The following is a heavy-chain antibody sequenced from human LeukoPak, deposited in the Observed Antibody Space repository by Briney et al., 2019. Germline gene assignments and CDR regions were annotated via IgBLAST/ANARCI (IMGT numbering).Heavy chain of an antibody. D-gene: IGHD1-14*01. CDR3: ATEHYY. CDR1: GFAFSSYE. V-gene: IGHV3-48*03. CDR2: ISSSGSTI. J-gene: IGHJ4*02. Sequence: GGSLRLSCAASGFAFSSYEMNWVRQAPGKGLEWVSYISSSGSTIYYADSVKGRFTISRDNAKNSLFLQMNSLRPEDTALYYCATEHYYWGQGTLVTVSS.